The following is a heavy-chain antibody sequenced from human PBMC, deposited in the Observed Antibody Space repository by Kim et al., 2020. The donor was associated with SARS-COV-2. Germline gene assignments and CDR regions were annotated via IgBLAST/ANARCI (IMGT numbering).Heavy chain of an antibody. J-gene: IGHJ6*02. D-gene: IGHD3-22*01. CDR2: INPSGGST. V-gene: IGHV1-46*01. CDR3: ARDGYDSSGYFPRGNNYYYYYGMDV. Sequence: ASVKVSCKASGYTFTSYYMHWVRQAPGQGLEWMGIINPSGGSTSYAQKFQGRVTMTRDTSTSTVYMELSSLRSEDTAVYYCARDGYDSSGYFPRGNNYYYYYGMDVWGQGTTVTVSS. CDR1: GYTFTSYY.